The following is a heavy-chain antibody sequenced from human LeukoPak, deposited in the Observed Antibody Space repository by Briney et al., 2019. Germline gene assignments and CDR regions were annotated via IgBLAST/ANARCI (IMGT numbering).Heavy chain of an antibody. V-gene: IGHV1-46*01. J-gene: IGHJ4*02. CDR2: INPSGGST. CDR3: ARDRNWNDALDY. CDR1: GYTFTSYY. Sequence: ASVKVSCKASGYTFTSYYMHWVRQAPGQGLEWMGIINPSGGSTSYAQKFQGRVTMTRDTSTSTDYMELSSLRSEDTAVYYCARDRNWNDALDYWGQGILVTVSS. D-gene: IGHD1-1*01.